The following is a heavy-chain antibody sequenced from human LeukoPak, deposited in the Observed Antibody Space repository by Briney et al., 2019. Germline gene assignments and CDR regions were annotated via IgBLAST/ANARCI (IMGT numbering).Heavy chain of an antibody. CDR1: GFIFSSYG. CDR3: AGGLGSTLFDY. Sequence: AGRSLRLSCVASGFIFSSYGMHWVRQAPGKGLEWVALVWFDGGNKYYADSVKGRFTISRDNSKNTLYLQMNSLRAEDTAVYYCAGGLGSTLFDYWGQGTLVTVSS. D-gene: IGHD3-10*01. V-gene: IGHV3-33*01. CDR2: VWFDGGNK. J-gene: IGHJ4*02.